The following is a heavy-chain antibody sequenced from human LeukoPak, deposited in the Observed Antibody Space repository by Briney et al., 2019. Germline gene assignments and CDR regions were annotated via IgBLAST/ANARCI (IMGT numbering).Heavy chain of an antibody. CDR3: AKDLRVWDHPSFDY. Sequence: GGSLSLSCAASGFTFSSYAMSWVRQAPGKGLKWVSAISGSGGSTYYADSVKGRFTISRDNSKNTLYLQMNSLRAEDTAVYYCAKDLRVWDHPSFDYWGQGTLVTVSS. CDR1: GFTFSSYA. D-gene: IGHD3-10*01. J-gene: IGHJ4*02. V-gene: IGHV3-23*01. CDR2: ISGSGGST.